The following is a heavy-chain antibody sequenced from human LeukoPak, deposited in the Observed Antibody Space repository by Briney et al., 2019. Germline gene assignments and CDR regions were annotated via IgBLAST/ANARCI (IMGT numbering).Heavy chain of an antibody. V-gene: IGHV1-2*02. D-gene: IGHD3-9*01. J-gene: IGHJ4*02. CDR1: GYTFSSYD. Sequence: ASVKVSCKASGYTFSSYDINWVRQAPGQGLEWMGWINPNSGGTNYAQKFQGRVTMTRDTSISTAYMELSRLRSDDTAVYYCARGSSYDILTGYPNPLVYWGQGTLVTVSS. CDR3: ARGSSYDILTGYPNPLVY. CDR2: INPNSGGT.